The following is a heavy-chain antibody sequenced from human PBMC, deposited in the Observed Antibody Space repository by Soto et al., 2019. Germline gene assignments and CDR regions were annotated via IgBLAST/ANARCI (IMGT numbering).Heavy chain of an antibody. Sequence: GGSLRLSYAASGFTFSSYAMSWVRQAPGKGLEWVSAISGSGGSTYYADSVKGRFTISRDNSKNTLYLQMNSLRAEDTAVYYCAKDHDYSGYDRYDYWGQGTLVTVSS. CDR1: GFTFSSYA. CDR2: ISGSGGST. J-gene: IGHJ4*02. D-gene: IGHD5-12*01. CDR3: AKDHDYSGYDRYDY. V-gene: IGHV3-23*01.